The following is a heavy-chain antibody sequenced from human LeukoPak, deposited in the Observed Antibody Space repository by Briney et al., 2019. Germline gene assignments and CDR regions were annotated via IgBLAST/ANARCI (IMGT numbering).Heavy chain of an antibody. Sequence: PGGSLRLSCAASGFTFSSYGMSWVRQAPGKGLEWVSAISGSGGSTYYADSVKGRFTISRDNSKNTLYLQMSSLRAEDTAVYYCAKDSGRELLPDAFDIWGQGTMVTVSS. CDR3: AKDSGRELLPDAFDI. CDR2: ISGSGGST. J-gene: IGHJ3*02. CDR1: GFTFSSYG. D-gene: IGHD1-26*01. V-gene: IGHV3-23*01.